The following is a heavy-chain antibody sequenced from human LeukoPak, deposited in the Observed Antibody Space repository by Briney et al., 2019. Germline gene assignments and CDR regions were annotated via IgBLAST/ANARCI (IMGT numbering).Heavy chain of an antibody. V-gene: IGHV3-33*01. CDR2: IWYDGSNI. Sequence: GGSLRLSCAASGFLLSSSGMHWVRQTPGKGLEWVAYIWYDGSNIYYADSVRGRFTISRDNSKNTLYLQMNSLRAEDTAVHYCARRRGDYGEGELDYWGQGTLVTVSS. D-gene: IGHD4-17*01. J-gene: IGHJ4*02. CDR1: GFLLSSSG. CDR3: ARRRGDYGEGELDY.